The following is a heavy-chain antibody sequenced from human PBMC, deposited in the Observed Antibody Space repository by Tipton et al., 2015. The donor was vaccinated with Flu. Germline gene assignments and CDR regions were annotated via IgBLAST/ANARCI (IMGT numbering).Heavy chain of an antibody. V-gene: IGHV4-4*07. CDR3: ARASGSGTYVIFDF. CDR1: GDSMSSYY. D-gene: IGHD3-10*01. CDR2: IYTSGST. Sequence: GLVKPSETLSLSCTASGDSMSSYYWSWIRQPAGKGLEWIGRIYTSGSTNYNPSLKSRVSMLIDTSKNQFSLKLTSVTAADTAVYYCARASGSGTYVIFDFWGQGTLVTVSS. J-gene: IGHJ4*02.